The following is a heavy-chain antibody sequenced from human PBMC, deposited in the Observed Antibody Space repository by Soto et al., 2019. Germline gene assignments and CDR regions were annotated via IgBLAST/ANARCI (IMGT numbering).Heavy chain of an antibody. CDR1: GFTFSSYA. J-gene: IGHJ4*02. Sequence: QVQLVESGGGVVQPGRSLRLSCAASGFTFSSYAMHWVRQAPGKGLEWVAVISYDGSNKYYADSVKGRFTISRDKSKNTMYLQMNSLRAEDTAVYYCARESSGWPHFDYWGQGTLVTVSS. CDR3: ARESSGWPHFDY. CDR2: ISYDGSNK. V-gene: IGHV3-30-3*01. D-gene: IGHD6-19*01.